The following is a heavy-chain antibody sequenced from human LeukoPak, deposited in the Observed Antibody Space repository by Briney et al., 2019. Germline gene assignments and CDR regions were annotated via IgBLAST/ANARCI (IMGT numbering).Heavy chain of an antibody. D-gene: IGHD6-13*01. J-gene: IGHJ6*02. CDR1: DGSISSGGYS. CDR2: IYHSGST. V-gene: IGHV4-30-2*01. CDR3: ARATSIAAAGIYYYGMDV. Sequence: SQTLSLTCAVSDGSISSGGYSWSWIRQPPGKGLEWIGYIYHSGSTYYNPSLKSRVTISVDRSKNQFSLKLSSVTAADTAVYYCARATSIAAAGIYYYGMDVWGQGTTVTVSS.